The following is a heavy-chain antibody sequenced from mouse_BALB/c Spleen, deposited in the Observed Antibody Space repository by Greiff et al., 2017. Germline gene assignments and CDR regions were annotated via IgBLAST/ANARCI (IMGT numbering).Heavy chain of an antibody. Sequence: VKLMESGPELVKPGASVKISCKASGYAFSSSWMNWVKQRPGQGLEWIGRIYPGDGDTNYNGKFKGKATLTADKSSSTAYMQLSSLTSVDSAVYFCARDAAYWGQGTLVTVSA. CDR2: IYPGDGDT. CDR1: GYAFSSSW. CDR3: ARDAAY. J-gene: IGHJ3*01. V-gene: IGHV1-82*01.